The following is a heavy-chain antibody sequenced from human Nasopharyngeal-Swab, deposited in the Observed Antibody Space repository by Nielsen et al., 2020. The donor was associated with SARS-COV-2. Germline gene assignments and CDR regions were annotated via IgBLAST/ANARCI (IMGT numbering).Heavy chain of an antibody. CDR2: IHYTGNT. D-gene: IGHD1-26*01. CDR3: ARWSTISRFFDF. V-gene: IGHV4-59*02. J-gene: IGHJ4*02. Sequence: SETLSLTCTVSDGSVTSYYWNWIRQPPGKGLEWIGYIHYTGNTKQNPSLQSRVTMSVDTSKNQFSLKLTTVTAADTAMYYCARWSTISRFFDFWGQGTQVTVSS. CDR1: DGSVTSYY.